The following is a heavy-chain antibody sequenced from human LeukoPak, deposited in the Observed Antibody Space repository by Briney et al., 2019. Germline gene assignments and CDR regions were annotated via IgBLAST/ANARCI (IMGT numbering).Heavy chain of an antibody. CDR2: IKQDGSEK. CDR1: GFTFSSYW. CDR3: ASVVATFYFDY. V-gene: IGHV3-7*01. Sequence: PGGSLRLSCAASGFTFSSYWMSWVRQAPGKGLEWVANIKQDGSEKYYVDSVKGRFTISRDNAKNSLYLQMNSLRAEGTAVYYCASVVATFYFDYWGQGTLVTVSS. D-gene: IGHD5-12*01. J-gene: IGHJ4*02.